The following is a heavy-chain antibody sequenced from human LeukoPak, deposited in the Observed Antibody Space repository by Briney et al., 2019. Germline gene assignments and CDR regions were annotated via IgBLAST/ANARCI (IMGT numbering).Heavy chain of an antibody. D-gene: IGHD5-18*01. CDR3: ASTWIQLLNWFDP. J-gene: IGHJ5*02. CDR1: GGSISSSSYY. Sequence: SETLSLTCTVSGGSISSSSYYWGWIRQPPGKGLEWIGSIYYSGSTYYNPSLKSRVTISVDTSKNQFSLKLSSVTAADTAVYYCASTWIQLLNWFDPWGQGTLVTVSS. CDR2: IYYSGST. V-gene: IGHV4-39*01.